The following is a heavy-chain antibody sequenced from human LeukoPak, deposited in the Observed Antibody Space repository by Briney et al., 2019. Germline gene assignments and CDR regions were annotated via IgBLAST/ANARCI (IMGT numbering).Heavy chain of an antibody. CDR3: ARDSRYSSGWFPSY. Sequence: GGSLRLSCAASGFTFSSYWMHWVRQAPGKGLVWVSRANDDGSSTAYADSVKGRFTISRDNAKRTLYLQMNSLRAEDTAVYYCARDSRYSSGWFPSYWGQGTLVTVSS. CDR2: ANDDGSST. D-gene: IGHD6-19*01. J-gene: IGHJ4*02. CDR1: GFTFSSYW. V-gene: IGHV3-74*01.